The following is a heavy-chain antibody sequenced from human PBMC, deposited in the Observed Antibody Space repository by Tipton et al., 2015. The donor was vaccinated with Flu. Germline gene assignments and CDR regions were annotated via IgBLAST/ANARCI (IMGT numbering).Heavy chain of an antibody. V-gene: IGHV3-43*02. CDR3: AKGDCSGGSCYPYYYYGMDV. Sequence: SLRLSCAASGFTFDDYVMHRVRQAPGKGLEWVSLISGDGGTTYYADSVKGRFTISRDNAKNSLYLQMNSLRAEDTALYYCAKGDCSGGSCYPYYYYGMDVWGQGTTVTVSS. CDR1: GFTFDDYV. D-gene: IGHD2-15*01. CDR2: ISGDGGTT. J-gene: IGHJ6*02.